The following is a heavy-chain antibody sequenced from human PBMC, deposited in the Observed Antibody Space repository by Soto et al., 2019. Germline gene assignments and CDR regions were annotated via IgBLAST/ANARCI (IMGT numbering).Heavy chain of an antibody. J-gene: IGHJ4*02. D-gene: IGHD6-19*01. CDR2: ISSSSSTI. CDR3: ARDGFTGWSTRSNHPAFDF. Sequence: GGSLRLSCAASGFTFSSYSMNWVRQAPGKGLEWVSYISSSSSTIYYADSVKGRCTISRDNAKNSLYLQMNSLRDEDTAVYYCARDGFTGWSTRSNHPAFDFWGQGTLVTVSS. V-gene: IGHV3-48*02. CDR1: GFTFSSYS.